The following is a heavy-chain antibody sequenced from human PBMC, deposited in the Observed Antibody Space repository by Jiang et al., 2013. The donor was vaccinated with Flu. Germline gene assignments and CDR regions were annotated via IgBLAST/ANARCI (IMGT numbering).Heavy chain of an antibody. CDR3: ASLNTGRYYLDF. CDR2: SILVTLIP. CDR1: GYSFSDYW. D-gene: IGHD2-8*02. Sequence: LKISCKASGYSFSDYWIGWVRQXPGERPWSGWDSSILVTLIPDTARPFKARSLSQPTTPITTAYLQWRSLKASDTAIYYCASLNTGRYYLDFWGQGTLLTVSS. V-gene: IGHV5-51*01. J-gene: IGHJ4*02.